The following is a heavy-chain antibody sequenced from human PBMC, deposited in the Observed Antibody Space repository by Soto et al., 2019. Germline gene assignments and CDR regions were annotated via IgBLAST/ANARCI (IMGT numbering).Heavy chain of an antibody. V-gene: IGHV3-23*01. CDR2: ISGSGGST. CDR3: AKDGGPILRFLEWLPKSGYYGMDV. J-gene: IGHJ6*02. D-gene: IGHD3-3*01. Sequence: GGSLRLSCAASGFTFSSYAMSWVRQAPGKGLEWVSAISGSGGSTYYADSVKGRFTISRDNSKNTLYLQMNSLRAEDTAVYYCAKDGGPILRFLEWLPKSGYYGMDVWGQGTTVTVSS. CDR1: GFTFSSYA.